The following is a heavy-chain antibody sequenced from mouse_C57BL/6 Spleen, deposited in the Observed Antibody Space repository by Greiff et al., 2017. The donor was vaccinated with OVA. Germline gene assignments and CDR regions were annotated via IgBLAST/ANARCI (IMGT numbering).Heavy chain of an antibody. D-gene: IGHD1-1*01. Sequence: QVQLQQPGAELVKPGASVKMSCKASGYTFTSYWITWVKQRPGQGLEWIGDIYPGSGSTNYNEKFKSKATLTVDTSSSTAYMQLSSLTSEDSAVYDCARGYYGSSPAWFAYWGQGTLVTVSA. CDR3: ARGYYGSSPAWFAY. J-gene: IGHJ3*01. CDR1: GYTFTSYW. V-gene: IGHV1-55*01. CDR2: IYPGSGST.